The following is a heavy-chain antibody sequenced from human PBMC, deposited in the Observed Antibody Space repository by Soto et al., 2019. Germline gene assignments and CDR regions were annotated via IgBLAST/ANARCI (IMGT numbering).Heavy chain of an antibody. CDR1: GFTFSTYA. Sequence: EVQLLESGGGLVQPGGSLRLSCAASGFTFSTYALTWVRQAPGKGLEWVSSIGTHADTTYYVDSVKGRFSISRDNSKNTVYLQMSSLSAEDTAVYYCARPYVEVAVNDAFDSWGRGTMVTVSS. CDR3: ARPYVEVAVNDAFDS. J-gene: IGHJ3*02. CDR2: IGTHADTT. D-gene: IGHD3-16*01. V-gene: IGHV3-23*01.